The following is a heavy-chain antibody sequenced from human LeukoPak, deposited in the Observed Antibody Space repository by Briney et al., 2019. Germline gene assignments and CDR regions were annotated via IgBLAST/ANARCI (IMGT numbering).Heavy chain of an antibody. CDR2: ISAYNGNT. CDR1: GYTFTSYG. J-gene: IGHJ6*02. Sequence: GASVKVSCKASGYTFTSYGISWVRQAPGQGLEWMGWISAYNGNTYFAQNLQGRVTMTTDTSTSTAYMELRSLRSDDTAVYYCASSAPSYYYYYGMDVWGQGTTVTVSS. CDR3: ASSAPSYYYYYGMDV. V-gene: IGHV1-18*01.